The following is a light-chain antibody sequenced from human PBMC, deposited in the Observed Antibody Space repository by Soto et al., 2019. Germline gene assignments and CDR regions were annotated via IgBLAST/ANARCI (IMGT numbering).Light chain of an antibody. CDR3: QQYGSTPPT. V-gene: IGKV3-20*01. CDR2: GTS. Sequence: DIVLTQSPGTLSLSPGXRATLSCRASQSVGSADLAWYQKIPGQAPRLLIYGTSYRATGIPDRFSGSGSGTDFTLTVSRLEPEDFAVYYCQQYGSTPPTFGQGTKVDIK. J-gene: IGKJ1*01. CDR1: QSVGSAD.